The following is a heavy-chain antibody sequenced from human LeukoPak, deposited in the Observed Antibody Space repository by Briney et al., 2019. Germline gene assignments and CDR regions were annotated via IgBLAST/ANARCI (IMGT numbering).Heavy chain of an antibody. CDR2: IWFDGSNY. Sequence: PGGSLRLSCVASGFTFSSYVTHWVRQAPGKGLEWVAVIWFDGSNYYYADSVKGRFTISRDSSKNTLYLQMNSLRAEDTAVYYCARAGYSYPTGGWDYWGQGTLVTVSS. D-gene: IGHD5-18*01. V-gene: IGHV3-33*01. CDR1: GFTFSSYV. J-gene: IGHJ4*02. CDR3: ARAGYSYPTGGWDY.